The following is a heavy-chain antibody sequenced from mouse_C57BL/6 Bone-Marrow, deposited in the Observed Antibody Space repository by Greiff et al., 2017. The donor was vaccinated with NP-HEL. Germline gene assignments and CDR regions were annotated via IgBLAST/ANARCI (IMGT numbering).Heavy chain of an antibody. CDR2: IYPGNSDT. CDR1: GYTFTSYW. CDR3: TTELTGTLAY. V-gene: IGHV1-5*01. Sequence: EVQLQQSGTVLARPGASVKMSCKTSGYTFTSYWMHWVKQRPGQGLEWIGAIYPGNSDTSYNQKFKGKAKLTAVTSASTAYMELSSLTNEDSAVYYCTTELTGTLAYWGQGTLVTVSA. J-gene: IGHJ3*01. D-gene: IGHD4-1*01.